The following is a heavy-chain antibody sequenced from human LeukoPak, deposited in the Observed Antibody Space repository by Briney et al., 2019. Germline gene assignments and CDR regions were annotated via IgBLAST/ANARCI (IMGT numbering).Heavy chain of an antibody. Sequence: PGGSLRLSCAASGFTFSSYWMHWVRQAPGKGLVWVSRINSDGSSTNYSDSVKGRFAISRDNAKNTLYLQMNSLRAEDTAVYYCARAKRGSGSSPDYWGQGTLVTVSS. D-gene: IGHD6-13*01. V-gene: IGHV3-74*01. J-gene: IGHJ4*02. CDR3: ARAKRGSGSSPDY. CDR1: GFTFSSYW. CDR2: INSDGSST.